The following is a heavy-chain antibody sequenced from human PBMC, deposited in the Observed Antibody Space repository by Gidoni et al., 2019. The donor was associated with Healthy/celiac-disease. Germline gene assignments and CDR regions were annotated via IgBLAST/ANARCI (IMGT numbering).Heavy chain of an antibody. CDR2: IYYSGST. CDR3: AGVVGATTAFDY. V-gene: IGHV4-39*01. D-gene: IGHD1-26*01. CDR1: GGSISSSSYY. J-gene: IGHJ4*02. Sequence: QLQLQESGPGLVTPSETLSLTCTVSGGSISSSSYYWGWIRQPPGKGLEWIGSIYYSGSTYYNPSLKSRVTISVDTSKNQFSLKLSSVTAADTAVYYCAGVVGATTAFDYWGQGTLVTVSS.